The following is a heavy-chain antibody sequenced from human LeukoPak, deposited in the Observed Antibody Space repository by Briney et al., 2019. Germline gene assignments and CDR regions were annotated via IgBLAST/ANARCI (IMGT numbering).Heavy chain of an antibody. Sequence: PSETLSLTCAVYGGSFSGHYWSWIRQPPGKGLEWIGEINHSGSTNYNPSLKSRVTISVDTSKNQFSLKLSSVTAADTAVYYCARGSPYGRNWFDPWGQGTLVTVSS. J-gene: IGHJ5*02. D-gene: IGHD3-10*01. CDR3: ARGSPYGRNWFDP. CDR2: INHSGST. CDR1: GGSFSGHY. V-gene: IGHV4-34*01.